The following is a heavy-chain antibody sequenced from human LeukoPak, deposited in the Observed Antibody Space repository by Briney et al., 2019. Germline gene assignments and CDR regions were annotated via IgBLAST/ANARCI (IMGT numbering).Heavy chain of an antibody. Sequence: GGSLRLSCEASGFIINKFWMTWVRLVPGKGLEWVAHINGDGGDILHVDSVKGRFTISRDNAKNSVFLQMNSLRAEDTAVYYCAREDRAGFYYYYGMDVWGQGTTVTVSS. V-gene: IGHV3-7*01. CDR3: AREDRAGFYYYYGMDV. D-gene: IGHD5-24*01. CDR2: INGDGGDI. J-gene: IGHJ6*02. CDR1: GFIINKFW.